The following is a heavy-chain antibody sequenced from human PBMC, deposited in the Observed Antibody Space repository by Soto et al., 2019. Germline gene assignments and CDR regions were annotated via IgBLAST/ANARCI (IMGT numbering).Heavy chain of an antibody. Sequence: PGGSLRLSCSASGFTFSSYAMHWVRQAPGKGLEYVPAISSNGGSTYYADSVKGRFTISRDNSKNTLYLQMSSLRAEDTAVYYCVRYCSGGSCYDEEDPYYYYGMDVWGQGTTVTSP. CDR3: VRYCSGGSCYDEEDPYYYYGMDV. J-gene: IGHJ6*02. CDR2: ISSNGGST. CDR1: GFTFSSYA. D-gene: IGHD2-15*01. V-gene: IGHV3-64D*06.